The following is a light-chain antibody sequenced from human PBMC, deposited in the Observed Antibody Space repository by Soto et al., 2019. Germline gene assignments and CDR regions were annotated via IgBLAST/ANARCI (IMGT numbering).Light chain of an antibody. Sequence: IQMSQSPSTLSASVGDRVTISCRASRSLTRWLAWYQQKPGKAPKLLIYAASSLQSGVPSRFSGSGSGTDFTLTISSLQPEDFATYYCLQDYNYPRTFGQGTKVDIK. V-gene: IGKV1-6*01. CDR1: RSLTRW. CDR2: AAS. CDR3: LQDYNYPRT. J-gene: IGKJ1*01.